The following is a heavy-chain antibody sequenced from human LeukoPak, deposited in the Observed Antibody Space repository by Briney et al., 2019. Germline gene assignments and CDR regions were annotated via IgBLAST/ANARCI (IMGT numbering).Heavy chain of an antibody. CDR3: ARDLRYSSSSSLFYYFDY. CDR1: GGTFGSYA. J-gene: IGHJ4*02. CDR2: ISAYNGNT. V-gene: IGHV1-18*01. Sequence: ASVKVSCKASGGTFGSYAISWVRQAPGQGLEWMGWISAYNGNTNYAQKLQGRVTMTTDTSTSTAYMELRSLRSDDTAVYYCARDLRYSSSSSLFYYFDYWGQGTLVTVSS. D-gene: IGHD6-6*01.